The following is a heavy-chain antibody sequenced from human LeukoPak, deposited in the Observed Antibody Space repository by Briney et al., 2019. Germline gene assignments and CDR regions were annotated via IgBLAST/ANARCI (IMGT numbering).Heavy chain of an antibody. Sequence: GGSLRLSCAASGFTASSNYMSWVRQAPGKGLEWVANIKEDGSAKYYVDSVKGRFTISRDNAKNSQYLQMNSLRAEDTAVYYCARDTGYNTFDYWGQGTLVTVSS. J-gene: IGHJ4*02. D-gene: IGHD5-24*01. CDR3: ARDTGYNTFDY. CDR1: GFTASSNY. V-gene: IGHV3-7*05. CDR2: IKEDGSAK.